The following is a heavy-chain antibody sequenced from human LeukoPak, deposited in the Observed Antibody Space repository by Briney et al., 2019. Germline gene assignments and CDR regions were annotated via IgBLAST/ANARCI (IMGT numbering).Heavy chain of an antibody. Sequence: GGSLRLSCAASGFTVSKCYMSWVRQAPGKGLEWVSVLYSDGSTYYADSVKGRFTISRDNSKNTLFLQMNNLRAEDTAFYYCARAAYDSNGYTANHDYWGQGTLVTVSS. V-gene: IGHV3-53*01. J-gene: IGHJ4*02. CDR1: GFTVSKCY. D-gene: IGHD3-22*01. CDR3: ARAAYDSNGYTANHDY. CDR2: LYSDGST.